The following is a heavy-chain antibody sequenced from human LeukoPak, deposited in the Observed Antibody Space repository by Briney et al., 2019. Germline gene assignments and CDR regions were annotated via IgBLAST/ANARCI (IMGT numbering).Heavy chain of an antibody. CDR2: IELDDRRT. V-gene: IGHV3-74*03. CDR3: VRDGEGTVPFDY. D-gene: IGHD1-7*01. CDR1: GFIIRTYW. J-gene: IGHJ4*02. Sequence: GGSLRLSCAASGFIIRTYWMQWVRQAPGKGLEWVSRIELDDRRTKSADSLQGRFTTSRDNAKNTVYLHMNSLRADDTAVYYCVRDGEGTVPFDYWGQGTLVTVSS.